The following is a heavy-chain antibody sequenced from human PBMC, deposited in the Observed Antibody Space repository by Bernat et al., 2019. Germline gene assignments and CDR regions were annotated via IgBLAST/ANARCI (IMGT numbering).Heavy chain of an antibody. Sequence: QAQLIQFGSEVRKPGASVKVSCKASGYTFSSHGIAWVRQVPGQGLQWLGYINIHRGYARYAQDFQDRVTLTTDIPTHTAYMEMRNLRSDDTAMYYCARLGVRAECFDYYNYDMDVWGKGTTVTVSS. J-gene: IGHJ6*03. CDR2: INIHRGYA. CDR3: ARLGVRAECFDYYNYDMDV. V-gene: IGHV1-18*01. CDR1: GYTFSSHG. D-gene: IGHD3-10*02.